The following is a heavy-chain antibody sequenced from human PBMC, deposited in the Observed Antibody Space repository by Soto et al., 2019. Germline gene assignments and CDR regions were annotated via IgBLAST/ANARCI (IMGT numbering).Heavy chain of an antibody. D-gene: IGHD5-12*01. Sequence: QVQLVESGGGVVQPGRSLRLSCAASGFTFSSYGMHWVRQAPGKGLEWVAVIWYDGSNKYYADSVKGRFTISRDNSKNTLYLQMNSLRAEDTAVYYCARGRGYSGYGDGMDVWGQGTTVTVSS. CDR3: ARGRGYSGYGDGMDV. CDR1: GFTFSSYG. J-gene: IGHJ6*02. CDR2: IWYDGSNK. V-gene: IGHV3-33*01.